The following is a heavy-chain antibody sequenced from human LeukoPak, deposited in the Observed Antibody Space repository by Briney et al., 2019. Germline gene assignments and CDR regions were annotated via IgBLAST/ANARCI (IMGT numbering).Heavy chain of an antibody. D-gene: IGHD1-26*01. Sequence: SETLSLTCTVSGGSISSYYWSSIRQPPGKGLEWIGYIYYSGSTNYNPSLKSRVTISVDTSKNQFSLKLSSVTAADTAVYYCARDGTHAYGMDVWGQGTTVTVSS. CDR1: GGSISSYY. CDR2: IYYSGST. CDR3: ARDGTHAYGMDV. J-gene: IGHJ6*02. V-gene: IGHV4-59*01.